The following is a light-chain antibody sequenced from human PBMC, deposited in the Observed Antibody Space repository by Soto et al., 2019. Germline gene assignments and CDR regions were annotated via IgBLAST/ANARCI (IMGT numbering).Light chain of an antibody. J-gene: IGKJ4*01. Sequence: EIVLTQSPGTLSLSPGERATLSCRASQSVSSYLAWYQQKPGQAPRLLIYDASNRATGIPARFGGSGSGTDFTLTISSLEPEDFAVYYCQQRSNWPLTFGGGTKVDIK. V-gene: IGKV3-11*01. CDR3: QQRSNWPLT. CDR1: QSVSSY. CDR2: DAS.